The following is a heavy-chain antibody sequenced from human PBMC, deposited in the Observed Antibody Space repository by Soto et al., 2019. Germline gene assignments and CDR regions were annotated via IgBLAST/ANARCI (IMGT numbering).Heavy chain of an antibody. CDR1: XXXFDDFA. CDR3: TKVGGLYDFWSGPLHFDL. D-gene: IGHD3-3*01. CDR2: ISWNSDSI. J-gene: IGHJ4*02. Sequence: DAQLVESGGGFVQPGRSLRLXCAGXXXXFDDFAIHWVRQAPGKGLEWVSGISWNSDSIGYADSVKGRFTISRDNAKNALYLQMNSLRVEDTALYYCTKVGGLYDFWSGPLHFDLWGQGTLVTVSS. V-gene: IGHV3-9*01.